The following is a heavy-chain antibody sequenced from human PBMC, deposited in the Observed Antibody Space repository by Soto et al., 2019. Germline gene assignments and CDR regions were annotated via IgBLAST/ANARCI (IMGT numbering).Heavy chain of an antibody. V-gene: IGHV5-10-1*01. CDR2: IDPTDSKA. CDR1: GYTFSDYW. CDR3: AKGKGVGATHYGMDV. Sequence: PGESLKISCKVSGYTFSDYWIHWVRQTPGKGLEWMGRIDPTDSKAIYSPAFQGHVTISADKSITTIYLQWSSLRAEDTAVYYCAKGKGVGATHYGMDVWGQGTTVTVSS. D-gene: IGHD1-26*01. J-gene: IGHJ6*02.